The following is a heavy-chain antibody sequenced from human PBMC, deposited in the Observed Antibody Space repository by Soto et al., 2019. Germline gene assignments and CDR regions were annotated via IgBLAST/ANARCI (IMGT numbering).Heavy chain of an antibody. CDR2: ISGHASYT. V-gene: IGHV3-23*04. Sequence: EVQLVESGGALVQPGGSLRLSCEASGFSFSSYAMSWVRQAPGKGLEWVSSISGHASYTYYADSVKGRFTISRDNSKNTLYLQMNSLRAEDAAVYYCAKDDSEYSYGFWGFLNYWGQGTLVTVSS. CDR1: GFSFSSYA. J-gene: IGHJ4*02. D-gene: IGHD5-18*01. CDR3: AKDDSEYSYGFWGFLNY.